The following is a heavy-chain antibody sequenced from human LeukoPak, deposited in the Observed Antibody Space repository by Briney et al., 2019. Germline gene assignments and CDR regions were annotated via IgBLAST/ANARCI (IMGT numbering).Heavy chain of an antibody. CDR1: DGSFSGYY. V-gene: IGHV4-34*01. CDR3: AGHHPRNTVDF. CDR2: INHSGST. Sequence: PSETLSLTCAVYDGSFSGYYWSWLRQPPGKGLEWIGEINHSGSTNYNPSLKSRVTISVDTSKNQFSLKLSSVTAADTAVYYCAGHHPRNTVDFWGQGTLVTVSS. D-gene: IGHD2-8*02. J-gene: IGHJ4*02.